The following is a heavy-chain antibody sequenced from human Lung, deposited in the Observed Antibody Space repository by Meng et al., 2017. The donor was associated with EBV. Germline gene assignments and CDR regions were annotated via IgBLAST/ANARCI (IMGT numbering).Heavy chain of an antibody. CDR2: IYWDDDY. CDR1: VFSLCTSGVG. V-gene: IGHV2-5*02. Sequence: TCEEAGLSLVIPHQHLTLTCTLSVFSLCTSGVGVGWFRQPSGKAMEWLALIYWDDDYRYIPSLESRLSITKDTSKNKVVLTMTNMDPVDTATDYCAHRPVAGYFDYWGQGTLVTVSS. J-gene: IGHJ4*02. D-gene: IGHD6-19*01. CDR3: AHRPVAGYFDY.